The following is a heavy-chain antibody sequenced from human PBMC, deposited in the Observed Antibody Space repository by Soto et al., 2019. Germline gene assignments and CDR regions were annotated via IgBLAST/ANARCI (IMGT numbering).Heavy chain of an antibody. D-gene: IGHD6-13*01. CDR1: GFTFSSYS. CDR2: ISSSSIYI. CDR3: ARDRYSSSWSTGSYDP. V-gene: IGHV3-21*01. Sequence: GGSLRLSCAGSGFTFSSYSMNWVRQAPGKGLEWVSSISSSSIYIYYADSVKGRFTISRDNAKNSLYLQMNSLRAEDTAVYYCARDRYSSSWSTGSYDPWGQGTLLTVSS. J-gene: IGHJ5*02.